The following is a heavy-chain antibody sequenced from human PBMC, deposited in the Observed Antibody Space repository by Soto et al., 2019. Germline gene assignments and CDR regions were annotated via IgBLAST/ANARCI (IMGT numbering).Heavy chain of an antibody. CDR1: GGSISSYY. V-gene: IGHV4-59*08. CDR3: ARQLEVYFDWSPRYYFDY. D-gene: IGHD3-9*01. Sequence: SETLSLTCTVSGGSISSYYWSWIRQPPGKGLEWIGYIYYSGSTNYNPSLKSRVTISVDTSKNQFSLKLSSVTAADTAVYYCARQLEVYFDWSPRYYFDYWGQGTLVTVSS. J-gene: IGHJ4*02. CDR2: IYYSGST.